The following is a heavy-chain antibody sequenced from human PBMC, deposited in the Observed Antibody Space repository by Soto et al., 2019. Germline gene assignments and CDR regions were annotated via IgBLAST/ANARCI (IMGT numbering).Heavy chain of an antibody. CDR3: AKDPRRDSPSYFDY. J-gene: IGHJ4*02. CDR1: GFTFSSYA. V-gene: IGHV3-23*01. D-gene: IGHD2-21*01. CDR2: ISGSGRST. Sequence: PGGSLRLSCAASGFTFSSYAMSWVRQAPGKGLEWVSAISGSGRSTYYADSVKGRFTISRDNSKNTLYLQMNSLRGQDTAVYYCAKDPRRDSPSYFDYWGPGTLVTVSS.